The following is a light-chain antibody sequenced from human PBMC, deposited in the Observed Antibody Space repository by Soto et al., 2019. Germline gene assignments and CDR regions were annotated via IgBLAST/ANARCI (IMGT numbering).Light chain of an antibody. CDR3: CSYAGSTRYV. J-gene: IGLJ1*01. CDR2: DVS. V-gene: IGLV2-11*01. Sequence: QSALTQPRSVSGSLGQSVTISCTGTSSDVGTYNYVSWYQQHPGKAPKVMIYDVSERPSGVPDRFSGSKSGTTASLTISGLQAEDEADYYCCSYAGSTRYVLGTGTKLTVL. CDR1: SSDVGTYNY.